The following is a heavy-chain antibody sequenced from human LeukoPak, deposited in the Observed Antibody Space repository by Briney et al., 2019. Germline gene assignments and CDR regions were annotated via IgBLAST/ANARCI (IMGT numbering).Heavy chain of an antibody. CDR2: IYYSGST. J-gene: IGHJ5*02. CDR1: GGSISSGGYY. CDR3: ARVKGAISYNSFDP. V-gene: IGHV4-31*03. D-gene: IGHD3-9*01. Sequence: PSQTLSLTCTVSGGSISSGGYYWSWIRQHPGKGLEWIGYIYYSGSTFYTPSLKSRVTISIDTSKNQFSLKLSSVTAADTAVYYCARVKGAISYNSFDPWGQGTLVTVSS.